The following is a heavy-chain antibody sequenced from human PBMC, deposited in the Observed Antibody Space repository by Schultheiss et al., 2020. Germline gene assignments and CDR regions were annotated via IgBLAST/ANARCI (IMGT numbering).Heavy chain of an antibody. CDR1: GGSFSGYY. CDR2: INHSGST. CDR3: ARHGDSYGSGFFDD. J-gene: IGHJ4*02. V-gene: IGHV4-34*01. Sequence: SETLSLTCAVYGGSFSGYYWSWIRQPPGKGLEWIGEINHSGSTNYNPSLKSRVTMSVDTSKNQFSLNLSSVTAADTAVYYCARHGDSYGSGFFDDWGQGILVTVSS. D-gene: IGHD3-10*01.